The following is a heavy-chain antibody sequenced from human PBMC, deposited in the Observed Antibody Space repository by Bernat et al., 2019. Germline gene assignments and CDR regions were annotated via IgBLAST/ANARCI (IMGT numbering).Heavy chain of an antibody. V-gene: IGHV3-48*02. Sequence: EVQLVESGGGLEQPGGSLRLSCAASGFTFSSYSMNWVRQAPGKGLEWVSYVSASGSPIYYADSVKGRFTISRDNAKNSLYLQMNSLRDGDTAVYYCVRDLAWAFDYWGQGTLVTVSS. CDR1: GFTFSSYS. CDR2: VSASGSPI. D-gene: IGHD7-27*01. CDR3: VRDLAWAFDY. J-gene: IGHJ4*02.